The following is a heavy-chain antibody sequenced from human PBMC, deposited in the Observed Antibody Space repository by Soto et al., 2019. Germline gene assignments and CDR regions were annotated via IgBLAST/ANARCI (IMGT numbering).Heavy chain of an antibody. Sequence: QVQLQESGPGLVKPSGTLSLTCAVSGGSISSSNWWSWVRQPPGKGLEWIGEIYHSGITNYNPSLKSGVTISVDNSKNQCSLKLSSVTAADTAVYYGARIHSRGYFRPSYFDFWGQGTLVTGSS. J-gene: IGHJ4*02. CDR1: GGSISSSNW. V-gene: IGHV4-4*02. D-gene: IGHD3-22*01. CDR2: IYHSGIT. CDR3: ARIHSRGYFRPSYFDF.